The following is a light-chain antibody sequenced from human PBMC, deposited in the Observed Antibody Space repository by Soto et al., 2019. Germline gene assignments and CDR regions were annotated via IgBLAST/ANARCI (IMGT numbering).Light chain of an antibody. CDR1: QSVSVNS. J-gene: IGKJ3*01. CDR3: PQYAGLPFT. V-gene: IGKV3-20*01. CDR2: AAS. Sequence: EIVLTQSPGTLSLSPGERATLSCRASQSVSVNSLAWYQQKGGQAPRLLIYAASTRATGVPDRFSGTGSGTDFALTISRLETDDSAVHYSPQYAGLPFTSGPGTKVDIK.